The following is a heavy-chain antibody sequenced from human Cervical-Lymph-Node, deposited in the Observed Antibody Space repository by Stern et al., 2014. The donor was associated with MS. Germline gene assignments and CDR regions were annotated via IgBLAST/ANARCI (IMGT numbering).Heavy chain of an antibody. Sequence: QVQLVESGAEVKKPGASVKVSCKASGYTFNTFDISWVRQAPGQGLEWMGWMNPNSGSTGYAQKFHGRVTMTRDTSISTAYMELSSLRSEDTAVYYCAKDRTNWGSRVLDYWGQGTLVTVSS. CDR1: GYTFNTFD. D-gene: IGHD7-27*01. CDR2: MNPNSGST. V-gene: IGHV1-8*01. CDR3: AKDRTNWGSRVLDY. J-gene: IGHJ4*02.